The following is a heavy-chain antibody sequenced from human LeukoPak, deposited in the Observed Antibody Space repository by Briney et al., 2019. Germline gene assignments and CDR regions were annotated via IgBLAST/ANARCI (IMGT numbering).Heavy chain of an antibody. CDR3: ARGPYYDFWSGYYKGDYFDY. V-gene: IGHV1-8*03. CDR2: MNPNSGNT. J-gene: IGHJ4*02. D-gene: IGHD3-3*01. CDR1: GYTFTSYD. Sequence: ASVKVSCKASGYTFTSYDINWVRQATGQGLEWRGWMNPNSGNTGYAQKFQGRVTITRNTSISTAYMELSSLRSEDTAVYYCARGPYYDFWSGYYKGDYFDYGGQGTLVTVSS.